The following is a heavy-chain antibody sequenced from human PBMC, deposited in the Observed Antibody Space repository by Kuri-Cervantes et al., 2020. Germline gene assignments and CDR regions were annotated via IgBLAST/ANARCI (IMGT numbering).Heavy chain of an antibody. CDR3: AKGRSQWLDYGMDV. J-gene: IGHJ6*02. CDR1: GFTFSPYP. Sequence: GESLKISCAASGFTFSPYPMNWVRQAPGKGLEWISYISSDSRTVYYEDSVKGRFTISRDNSKNTMYLQMNSLRAEDTAVYYCAKGRSQWLDYGMDVWGQGTTVTVSS. D-gene: IGHD6-19*01. CDR2: ISSDSRTV. V-gene: IGHV3-48*01.